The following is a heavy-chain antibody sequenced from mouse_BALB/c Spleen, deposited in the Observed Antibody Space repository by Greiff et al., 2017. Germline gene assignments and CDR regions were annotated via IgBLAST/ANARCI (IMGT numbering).Heavy chain of an antibody. CDR1: GFTFSSYG. J-gene: IGHJ4*01. V-gene: IGHV5-6-3*01. CDR3: ASITTVVATDYAMDY. D-gene: IGHD1-1*01. Sequence: EVQGVESGGGLVQPGGSLKLSCAASGFTFSSYGMSWVRQTPDKRLELVATINSNGGSTYYPDSVKGRFTISRDNAKNTLYLQMSSLKSEDTAMYYCASITTVVATDYAMDYWGQGTSVTVSS. CDR2: INSNGGST.